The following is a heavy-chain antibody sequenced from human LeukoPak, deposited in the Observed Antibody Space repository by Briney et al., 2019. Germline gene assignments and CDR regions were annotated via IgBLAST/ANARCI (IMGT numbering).Heavy chain of an antibody. CDR2: MNPNSGNT. CDR3: ARGIINYDFWSGYYQDPDY. Sequence: ASVKVSCKASGYTFTSYDINWVRQATGQGLEWMGWMNPNSGNTGYAQKFQGRVTMTRNTSISTAYMELSSLRSEDTAVYYCARGIINYDFWSGYYQDPDYWGQGTLVTVSS. D-gene: IGHD3-3*01. J-gene: IGHJ4*02. V-gene: IGHV1-8*01. CDR1: GYTFTSYD.